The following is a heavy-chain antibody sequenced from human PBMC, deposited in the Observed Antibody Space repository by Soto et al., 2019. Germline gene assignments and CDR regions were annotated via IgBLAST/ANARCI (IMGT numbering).Heavy chain of an antibody. CDR1: GGSIYRSGYY. J-gene: IGHJ4*02. D-gene: IGHD2-15*01. CDR3: GKVLVGATGHTDSDS. V-gene: IGHV4-39*01. Sequence: PSETLSLTCTVSGGSIYRSGYYWGWSRQPPGRGLEWIGNIDYNGVTYSNPSLKSRVTISRDTSKNQFSLKLTSVTAADTALYYCGKVLVGATGHTDSDSWGPGTLVT. CDR2: IDYNGVT.